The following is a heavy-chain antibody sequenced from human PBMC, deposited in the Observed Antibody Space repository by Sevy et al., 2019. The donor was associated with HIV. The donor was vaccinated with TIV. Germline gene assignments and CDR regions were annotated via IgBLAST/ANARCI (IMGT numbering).Heavy chain of an antibody. CDR2: INQDGTET. Sequence: GGSLRLSCAASGFIYSNYWMSWVRQAPGKGPEWVANINQDGTETDYVDSVKGRFTISRDKAKNTVYLQLNSLRAEDTALYYCAFPEYTSKPVVCDYWGRGTLVTVSS. CDR1: GFIYSNYW. D-gene: IGHD1-1*01. J-gene: IGHJ4*02. V-gene: IGHV3-7*01. CDR3: AFPEYTSKPVVCDY.